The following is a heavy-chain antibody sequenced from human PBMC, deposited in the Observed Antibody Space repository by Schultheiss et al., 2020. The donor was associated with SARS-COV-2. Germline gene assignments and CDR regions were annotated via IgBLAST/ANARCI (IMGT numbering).Heavy chain of an antibody. Sequence: GGSLRLSCAASGFTFSSYAMSWVRQAPGKGLEWVSAISGSGGSTYYADSVKGRFTISRDNSKNTLYLQMNSLRAEDTAVYYCARPRGYSYGYWLWGQGTLVTVSS. CDR1: GFTFSSYA. V-gene: IGHV3-23*01. D-gene: IGHD5-18*01. CDR2: ISGSGGST. J-gene: IGHJ4*02. CDR3: ARPRGYSYGYWL.